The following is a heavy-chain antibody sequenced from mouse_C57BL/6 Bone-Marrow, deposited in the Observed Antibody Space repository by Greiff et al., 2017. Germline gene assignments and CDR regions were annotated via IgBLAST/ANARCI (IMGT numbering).Heavy chain of an antibody. J-gene: IGHJ4*01. CDR1: GYSFTGYY. V-gene: IGHV1-42*01. CDR2: INPSTGGN. CDR3: AREVGGTWHGLSMDY. D-gene: IGHD1-1*02. Sequence: VHVKQSGPELVKPGASVKISCKASGYSFTGYYMNWVKQSPEKSLEWIGEINPSTGGNTYTQTFKAQATLTVDKSSSTAYMHLKSLTSEDSAVYYWAREVGGTWHGLSMDYWGQGTSVTVSS.